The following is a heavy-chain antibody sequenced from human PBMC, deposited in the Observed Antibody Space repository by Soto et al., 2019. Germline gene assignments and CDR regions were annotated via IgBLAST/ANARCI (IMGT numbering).Heavy chain of an antibody. CDR1: GGTFSSYA. J-gene: IGHJ3*02. Sequence: SVKVSCKASGGTFSSYAISWVRQAPGQGLEWMGGIIPIFGTANYAQKFQGRVTITADESTSTAYMELSSLRSEDTAVYYCARDRDYGGNSGDDAFDIWGQGTMVTVSS. D-gene: IGHD4-17*01. V-gene: IGHV1-69*13. CDR3: ARDRDYGGNSGDDAFDI. CDR2: IIPIFGTA.